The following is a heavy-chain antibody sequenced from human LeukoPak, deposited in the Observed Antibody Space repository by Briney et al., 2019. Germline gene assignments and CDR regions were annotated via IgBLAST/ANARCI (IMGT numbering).Heavy chain of an antibody. CDR2: IDWDTDK. V-gene: IGHV2-70*11. CDR3: ARMGCGSYPNYFDY. D-gene: IGHD1-26*01. CDR1: GFSLTTSGVC. Sequence: SGPTLVNPTQTLTLTCTFSGFSLTTSGVCVNWIRQPPGRALEWLARIDWDTDKYYSTSLKTRLTISKDTSKNQVVLTMTNMDPVDTASYFCARMGCGSYPNYFDYWGQGTLVTVSS. J-gene: IGHJ4*02.